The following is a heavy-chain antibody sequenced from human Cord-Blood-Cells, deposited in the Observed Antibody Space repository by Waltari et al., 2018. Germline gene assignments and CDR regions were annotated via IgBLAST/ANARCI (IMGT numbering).Heavy chain of an antibody. CDR1: WFSLSTSGMC. Sequence: QVTLRESGPALVKPTQTLTLPCTFYWFSLSTSGMCVSWTRQPPGKALESLAGIDWDDDKYYSTSLKTRLTISKDTSKNQVVLTMTNMDPVDTATYYCARTTLGIWFDPWGQGTLVTVSS. CDR2: IDWDDDK. J-gene: IGHJ5*02. CDR3: ARTTLGIWFDP. D-gene: IGHD7-27*01. V-gene: IGHV2-70*15.